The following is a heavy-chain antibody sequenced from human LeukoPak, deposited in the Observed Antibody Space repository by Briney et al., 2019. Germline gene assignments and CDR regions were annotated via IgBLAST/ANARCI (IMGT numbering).Heavy chain of an antibody. CDR1: GGSIREYY. V-gene: IGHV4-59*01. J-gene: IGHJ3*02. D-gene: IGHD3-10*01. CDR3: ARELVRGVIGAFDI. Sequence: PSKTLSLTCTVSGGSIREYYLSWIRQPPGKGLEWIGYIYDSGSTNYNPSLKSRVTISVDTSKNHFSLKLSSVTAADTAVYYCARELVRGVIGAFDIWGQGTMVTVSS. CDR2: IYDSGST.